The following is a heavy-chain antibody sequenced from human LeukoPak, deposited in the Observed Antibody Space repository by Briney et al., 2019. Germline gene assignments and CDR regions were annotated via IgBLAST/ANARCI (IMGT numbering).Heavy chain of an antibody. J-gene: IGHJ4*02. Sequence: PSETLSLTCAVYGGSFSGYYWSWIRQPPGKGLEWIGEINHSGSTNCNPSLKSRVTISVDTSKNQFSLKLSSVTAADTAVYYCARGRRLLPLFYYFDYWGQGTLVTVSS. D-gene: IGHD2-15*01. V-gene: IGHV4-34*01. CDR1: GGSFSGYY. CDR3: ARGRRLLPLFYYFDY. CDR2: INHSGST.